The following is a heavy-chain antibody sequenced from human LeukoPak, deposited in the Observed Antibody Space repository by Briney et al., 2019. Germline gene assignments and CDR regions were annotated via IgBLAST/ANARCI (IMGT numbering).Heavy chain of an antibody. CDR3: SKDRACGGDFSYPSFDY. J-gene: IGHJ4*02. CDR1: GFTFSSYG. Sequence: GGSLRLSCAASGFTFSSYGMNWVRQAPGKGLEWVAVISFDVRIYFYEPSVLCRFPFSRVHSNNTLYLQMNSLRAEDTAVYYCSKDRACGGDFSYPSFDYWGQGTLVTVSS. V-gene: IGHV3-30*18. D-gene: IGHD2-21*02. CDR2: ISFDVRIY.